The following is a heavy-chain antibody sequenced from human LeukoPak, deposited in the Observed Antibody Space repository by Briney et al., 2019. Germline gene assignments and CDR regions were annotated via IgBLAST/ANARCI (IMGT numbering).Heavy chain of an antibody. CDR1: GFTFRDAA. J-gene: IGHJ4*02. D-gene: IGHD4-17*01. CDR2: ISYNGANS. Sequence: GGSLRLSCAASGFTFRDAAMTWVRQAPGKGLEWVSPISYNGANSYYADSVKGRFTISRDNSRNTLSLQMNNLRVEDTAVYYCAGGPVTTLELFFCWGQGTLVTVSP. CDR3: AGGPVTTLELFFC. V-gene: IGHV3-23*01.